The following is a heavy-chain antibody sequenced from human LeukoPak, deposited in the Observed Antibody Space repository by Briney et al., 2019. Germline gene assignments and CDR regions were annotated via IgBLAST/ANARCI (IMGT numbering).Heavy chain of an antibody. Sequence: GSLRLSCAASGFTFSSYGMHWVRQAPGKGLEWVTFIRYDGSNKNYADSVKGRFTISRDNSKNTLYLQMNSLRAEDTAVYYCAKDRRTYCSSTSCSLFDYWGQGTLVTVSS. D-gene: IGHD2-2*01. CDR2: IRYDGSNK. J-gene: IGHJ4*02. V-gene: IGHV3-30*02. CDR3: AKDRRTYCSSTSCSLFDY. CDR1: GFTFSSYG.